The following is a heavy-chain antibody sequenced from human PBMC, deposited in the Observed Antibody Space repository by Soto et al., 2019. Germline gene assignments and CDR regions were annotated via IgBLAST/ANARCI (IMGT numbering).Heavy chain of an antibody. J-gene: IGHJ4*02. D-gene: IGHD3-10*01. Sequence: GGSLRLSCAASGFTFSSYSMNWVRQAPGKGLEWVSSISSSSSYIYYADSVKGRFTISRDNAKNSLYLQMNSLRAEDTAVYCCARGVSLWFGESRFDYWGQGTLVTVSS. V-gene: IGHV3-21*01. CDR3: ARGVSLWFGESRFDY. CDR1: GFTFSSYS. CDR2: ISSSSSYI.